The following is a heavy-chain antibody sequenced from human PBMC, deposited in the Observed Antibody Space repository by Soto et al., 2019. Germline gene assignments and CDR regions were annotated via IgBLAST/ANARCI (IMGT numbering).Heavy chain of an antibody. V-gene: IGHV4-4*02. CDR3: ARAGDSDLGYYDSSGYYFPLDY. CDR1: GGSISSSNW. Sequence: QVQLQESGPGLVKPSGTLSLTCAVSGGSISSSNWWSWVRQPPGKGLEWIGEIYHSGSTNYNPSLNSRVTISVDKSKNQFSLKLSSVTAADTAVYYCARAGDSDLGYYDSSGYYFPLDYWGQGTLVTVSS. J-gene: IGHJ4*02. CDR2: IYHSGST. D-gene: IGHD3-22*01.